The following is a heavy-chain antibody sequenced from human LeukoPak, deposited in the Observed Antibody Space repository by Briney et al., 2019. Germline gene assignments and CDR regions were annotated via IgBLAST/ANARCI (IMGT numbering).Heavy chain of an antibody. J-gene: IGHJ4*02. D-gene: IGHD5-18*01. Sequence: GGSLRLSCAASGFTFSSYWMSWVRQAPGKGLEWVANIKQDGSEKYYVDSVKGRFTISRDNAKNSLYLQMNSLRAEDTAVYYCARALIQLYAFLDYWGPGTLVTVSS. CDR3: ARALIQLYAFLDY. CDR1: GFTFSSYW. CDR2: IKQDGSEK. V-gene: IGHV3-7*01.